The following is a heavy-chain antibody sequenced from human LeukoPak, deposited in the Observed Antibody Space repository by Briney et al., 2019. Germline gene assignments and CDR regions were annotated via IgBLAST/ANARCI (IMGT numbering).Heavy chain of an antibody. Sequence: SETLSLTCTVSGGSISSSSYYWGWIRQPPGKGQEWIGSIYYSGSTYYNPSLKSRVTISVDTSKNQFSLKLSSVTAADTAVYYCASPYGSGSYLGYWGQGTLVTVSS. CDR1: GGSISSSSYY. CDR3: ASPYGSGSYLGY. J-gene: IGHJ4*02. CDR2: IYYSGST. D-gene: IGHD3-10*01. V-gene: IGHV4-39*01.